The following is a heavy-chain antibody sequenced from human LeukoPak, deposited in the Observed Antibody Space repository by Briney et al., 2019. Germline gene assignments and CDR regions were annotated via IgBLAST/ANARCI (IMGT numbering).Heavy chain of an antibody. CDR2: ISTSSSYT. D-gene: IGHD5-18*01. CDR1: GFTFSDYH. V-gene: IGHV3-11*06. J-gene: IGHJ4*02. CDR3: ARVSSYGSTHPDY. Sequence: GGSLRLSCAASGFTFSDYHMSWIRQAPGKGLEWISYISTSSSYTNYADSVKGRFTISRDNAKSSLYLQMNSLRAEDTAVYYCARVSSYGSTHPDYWGQGTLVTVSS.